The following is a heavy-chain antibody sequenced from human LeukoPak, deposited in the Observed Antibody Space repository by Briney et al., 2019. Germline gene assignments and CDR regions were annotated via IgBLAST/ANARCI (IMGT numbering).Heavy chain of an antibody. J-gene: IGHJ5*02. CDR3: ARVSAGVYYYGSGRPYNWFDP. CDR2: INHSGST. D-gene: IGHD3-10*01. V-gene: IGHV4-34*01. Sequence: SETLSLTCAVYGESFSGYYWSWIRQPPGKGLEWIGEINHSGSTNYNPSLKSRVTISVDTSKNQFSLKLSSVTAADTAVYYCARVSAGVYYYGSGRPYNWFDPWGQGTLVTVSS. CDR1: GESFSGYY.